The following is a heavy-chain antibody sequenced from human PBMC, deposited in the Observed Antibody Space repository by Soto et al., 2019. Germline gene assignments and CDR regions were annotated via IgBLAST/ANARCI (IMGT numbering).Heavy chain of an antibody. V-gene: IGHV1-69*01. J-gene: IGHJ5*02. CDR3: ARSLEGTTVTNWFDP. CDR1: ADTFNSES. Sequence: QVQLVQSGAEVKKPGSSVKVSCKASADTFNSESLSWLRQAPGQRLEWMGGITPVFGTADYAQSFEDRLTITADDSTSTVYMELSSLRSDDTAVYYCARSLEGTTVTNWFDPWGQGALVTVSS. CDR2: ITPVFGTA. D-gene: IGHD4-17*01.